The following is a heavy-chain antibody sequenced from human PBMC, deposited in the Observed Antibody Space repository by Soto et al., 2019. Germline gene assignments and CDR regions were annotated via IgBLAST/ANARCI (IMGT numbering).Heavy chain of an antibody. D-gene: IGHD3-22*01. CDR3: VRGGNPYHYATSGPGTFDK. CDR1: GDSVSDGDSY. V-gene: IGHV4-30-4*01. J-gene: IGHJ4*02. CDR2: TSFSGYT. Sequence: QVQLQESGPGLVKPSQTLSLTCTVSGDSVSDGDSYWSWIRQPPGKALEWIGYTSFSGYTYYSPSLKSRGTISVDMSKSQFSLRLTSVTAADTAVYYCVRGGNPYHYATSGPGTFDKWGQGTLVSVSS.